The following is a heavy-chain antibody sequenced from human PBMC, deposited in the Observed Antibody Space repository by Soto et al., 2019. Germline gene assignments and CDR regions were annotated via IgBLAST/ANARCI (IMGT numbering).Heavy chain of an antibody. CDR2: ISGSGTYT. Sequence: PGGSLRLSCAVSGFTVSDHYMTWIRQAPGKGLEWVSYISGSGTYTNYADSVKGRFISSRVIAQNSLWLQINSLRAEDTAVYYCARSSGWRQVVGYKYGLDGWGQGTAVTVSS. CDR1: GFTVSDHY. J-gene: IGHJ6*02. V-gene: IGHV3-11*06. D-gene: IGHD3-22*01. CDR3: ARSSGWRQVVGYKYGLDG.